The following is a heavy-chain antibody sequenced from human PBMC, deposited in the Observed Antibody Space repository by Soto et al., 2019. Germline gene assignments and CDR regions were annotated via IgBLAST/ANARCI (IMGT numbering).Heavy chain of an antibody. CDR1: GYSFTSYW. CDR3: GRAYYYGFVCYTRRPHYAMHV. J-gene: IGHJ6*02. CDR2: IDPSDSYT. D-gene: IGHD3-10*01. Sequence: GESLKISCKGSGYSFTSYWISWVRQMPGKGLEWMGRIDPSDSYTNYSPSFQGHVTISADKSISTAYLQWSSLKASDTAMYFCGRAYYYGFVCYTRRPHYAMHVPGPGTTGSRSS. V-gene: IGHV5-10-1*01.